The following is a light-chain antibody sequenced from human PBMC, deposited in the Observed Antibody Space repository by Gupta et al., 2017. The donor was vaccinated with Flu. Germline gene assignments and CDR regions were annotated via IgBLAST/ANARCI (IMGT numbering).Light chain of an antibody. Sequence: EGATLSCRASQSVNNNHLAWYQQKPGQTPSLLIYGASSRATGIPDRFSGSGSGTDFTLTISRLEPEDFAVYYCQQYDTSPLTFGGGTKVEIK. CDR1: QSVNNNH. CDR2: GAS. J-gene: IGKJ4*01. CDR3: QQYDTSPLT. V-gene: IGKV3-20*01.